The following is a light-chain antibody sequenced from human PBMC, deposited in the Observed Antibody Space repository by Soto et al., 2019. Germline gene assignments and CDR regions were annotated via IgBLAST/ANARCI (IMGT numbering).Light chain of an antibody. CDR3: CSYAGRYV. Sequence: QSALTQPPSASGSPGQSVTISCTGTSSDVGGYNYVSWYQQHPGKAPKLMIYEVSKRPSGVPDRFSGSTSGNTASLTISGLQAEDEADYYCCSYAGRYVFGTGTKLTVL. CDR2: EVS. CDR1: SSDVGGYNY. V-gene: IGLV2-8*01. J-gene: IGLJ1*01.